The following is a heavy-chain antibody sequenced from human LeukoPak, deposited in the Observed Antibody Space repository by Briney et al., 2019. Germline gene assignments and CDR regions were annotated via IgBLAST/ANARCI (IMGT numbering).Heavy chain of an antibody. CDR2: IWFDGSNI. Sequence: PGGSLRLSCAASGFNFSSYGMHWVRQAPGKGLEWVTSIWFDGSNIHYADSVKGRVIISRDNSKSALYLQMNSLRPEDTAVYYCAKGDNYYDSSGYYHVKALFDYWGQGAMVTVSS. CDR3: AKGDNYYDSSGYYHVKALFDY. J-gene: IGHJ4*02. V-gene: IGHV3-30*02. D-gene: IGHD3-22*01. CDR1: GFNFSSYG.